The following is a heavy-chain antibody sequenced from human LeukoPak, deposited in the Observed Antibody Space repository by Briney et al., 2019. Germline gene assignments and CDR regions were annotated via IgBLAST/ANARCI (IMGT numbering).Heavy chain of an antibody. D-gene: IGHD3-22*01. Sequence: GASVKLSCKPSGYTFIDHYLHWVRQAPGQGLESLGWIDPDTGDTNYPQKFQGRVTMSRDTSSSTAYMELNRLRSDDTAVYYCARAGHNSNSGGYDFWGLGTLVTVSS. J-gene: IGHJ4*02. CDR3: ARAGHNSNSGGYDF. V-gene: IGHV1-2*02. CDR2: IDPDTGDT. CDR1: GYTFIDHY.